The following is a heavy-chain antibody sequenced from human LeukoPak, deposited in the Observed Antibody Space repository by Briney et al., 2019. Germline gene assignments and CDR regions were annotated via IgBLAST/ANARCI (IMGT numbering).Heavy chain of an antibody. V-gene: IGHV4-31*03. CDR3: ARDKGDLLSLDY. CDR1: GGSISSGGYY. D-gene: IGHD2-15*01. J-gene: IGHJ4*02. CDR2: IYYSGST. Sequence: SETLSLTCTVSGGSISSGGYYWSWIRQHPGKGLEWIGYIYYSGSTYYNPSLKSRVTISVDTSKNQFSLKLSSVTAADTAVYYCARDKGDLLSLDYWGQGTLVTVSS.